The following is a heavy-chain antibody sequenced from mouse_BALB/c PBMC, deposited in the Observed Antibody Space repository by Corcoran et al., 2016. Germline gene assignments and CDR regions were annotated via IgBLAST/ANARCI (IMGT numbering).Heavy chain of an antibody. CDR2: INSDGSAI. CDR3: MRRSYGNWYFDV. D-gene: IGHD2-1*01. V-gene: IGHV11-2*02. Sequence: EVQLLETGGGLVQPGGSRGLSCEGSGFTFSGFWMSWVRQTPGKTLEWIGDINSDGSAINYAPSIRDRFTIFRDNDKSTLYLQMSNVRSEDTATYFCMRRSYGNWYFDVWGAGTTVTVSS. CDR1: GFTFSGFW. J-gene: IGHJ1*01.